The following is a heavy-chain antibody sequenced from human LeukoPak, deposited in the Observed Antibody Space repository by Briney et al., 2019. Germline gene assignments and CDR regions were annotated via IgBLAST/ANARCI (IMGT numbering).Heavy chain of an antibody. J-gene: IGHJ5*02. CDR2: IYSDGVT. V-gene: IGHV3-66*02. Sequence: GGSPRLSCAASGFIVNSYAMSWVRQAPGKGLAWASLIYSDGVTQYADSVKGRFTISRDNSKNTLYLQMNSLRDEDTAVYFCARDRAEGKTWVEFDPWGQGTLVTVSS. CDR1: GFIVNSYA. CDR3: ARDRAEGKTWVEFDP.